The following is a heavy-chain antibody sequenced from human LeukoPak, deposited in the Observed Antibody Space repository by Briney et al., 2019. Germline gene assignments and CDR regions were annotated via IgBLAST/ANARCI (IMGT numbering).Heavy chain of an antibody. D-gene: IGHD3-22*01. CDR3: ARLFHGDSSADMGDADYYYGMDV. Sequence: GEYLRISCKGSGYSFTSYWIGWVRQMPGKGLEWMGIIYPGDSDTRYSPSFQGQVTISADKSISTAYLQWSSLKASDTAMYYCARLFHGDSSADMGDADYYYGMDVWGQGTTVTVSS. CDR1: GYSFTSYW. CDR2: IYPGDSDT. J-gene: IGHJ6*02. V-gene: IGHV5-51*01.